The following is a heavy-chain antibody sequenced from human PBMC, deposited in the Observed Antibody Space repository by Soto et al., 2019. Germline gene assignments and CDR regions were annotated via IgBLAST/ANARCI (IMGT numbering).Heavy chain of an antibody. D-gene: IGHD3-22*01. CDR2: TYYRSKWYN. CDR1: GDSVSSNSAA. V-gene: IGHV6-1*01. CDR3: ARGAHITMIVWDNWFHP. Sequence: PSQTLSLTCAISGDSVSSNSAAWNWIRQSPSRGLEWLGRTYYRSKWYNDYAVSVKSRITINPDTSKNQFSLQLNSVTPEDTAVYYCARGAHITMIVWDNWFHPWGQGTLVTVSS. J-gene: IGHJ5*02.